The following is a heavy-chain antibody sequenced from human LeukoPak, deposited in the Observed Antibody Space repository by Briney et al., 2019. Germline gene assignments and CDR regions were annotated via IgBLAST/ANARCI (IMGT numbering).Heavy chain of an antibody. CDR1: GFTFSDYY. V-gene: IGHV3-11*01. D-gene: IGHD2-2*01. CDR3: ARDSRIVVVPAAPYYYYYGMDV. CDR2: ISSSGSTI. J-gene: IGHJ6*02. Sequence: PGGSLRLSCAASGFTFSDYYMSWIRQAPGKGLEWVSYISSSGSTIYYADSVKGRFTISRDNAKNSLYLQMNSLRAEDTAVYYCARDSRIVVVPAAPYYYYYGMDVWGQGTTVIVSS.